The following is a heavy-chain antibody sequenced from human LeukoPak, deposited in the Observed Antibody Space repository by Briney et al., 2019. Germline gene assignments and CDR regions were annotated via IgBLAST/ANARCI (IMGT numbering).Heavy chain of an antibody. J-gene: IGHJ5*02. V-gene: IGHV3-11*04. CDR1: GGSISSGSYY. CDR2: ISSNGNGI. Sequence: LSLTCTVSGGSISSGSYYWSWIRQPAGKGLEWVAYISSNGNGIYYAVSVKGRFTISRDNTKNSLDLQMNSLRVDDTAIYYCARDLTRFDAWGQGILVTVSS. CDR3: ARDLTRFDA. D-gene: IGHD3-10*01.